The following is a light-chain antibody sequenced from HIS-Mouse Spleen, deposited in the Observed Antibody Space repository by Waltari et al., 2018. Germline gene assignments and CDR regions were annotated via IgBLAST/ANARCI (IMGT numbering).Light chain of an antibody. CDR1: ALPKQN. V-gene: IGLV3-10*01. Sequence: SYELTQPPSVPVSPGQTARITRSRDALPKQNDYWYQQKSGQAPVLVIDEYSKRPSGIPERFSGSSSGTMATLTISGAQVEDEADYYCYSTDSSGNHRVFGGGTKLTVL. CDR3: YSTDSSGNHRV. CDR2: EYS. J-gene: IGLJ2*01.